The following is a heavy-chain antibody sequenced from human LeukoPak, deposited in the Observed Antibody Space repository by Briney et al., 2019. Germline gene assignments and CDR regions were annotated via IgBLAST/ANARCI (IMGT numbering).Heavy chain of an antibody. CDR3: ARDEYYDYVWGSYRSNWFDP. CDR1: GYSISNGYY. CDR2: IYHSGST. V-gene: IGHV4-38-2*02. Sequence: SETLPLTCTVSGYSISNGYYWGWIRQPPGKGLEWIGSIYHSGSTYYNPSLQSRVTISVDASKNQFSLKLRSVTAADTAVYYCARDEYYDYVWGSYRSNWFDPWGQGTLVTVSS. D-gene: IGHD3-16*02. J-gene: IGHJ5*02.